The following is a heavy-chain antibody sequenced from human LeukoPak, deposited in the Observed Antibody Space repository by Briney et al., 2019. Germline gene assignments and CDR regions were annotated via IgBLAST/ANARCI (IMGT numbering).Heavy chain of an antibody. CDR3: ARVGYCSGGSSEECAFDI. D-gene: IGHD2-15*01. J-gene: IGHJ3*02. CDR1: GGTFSNYA. Sequence: GASVKVSCKASGGTFSNYAISWVRQAPGQGLEWMGRIIPILGIANYAQKFQGRVTITADKSTSTAYMELSSLRSEDTAVYYCARVGYCSGGSSEECAFDIWGQGTMVTVSS. V-gene: IGHV1-69*04. CDR2: IIPILGIA.